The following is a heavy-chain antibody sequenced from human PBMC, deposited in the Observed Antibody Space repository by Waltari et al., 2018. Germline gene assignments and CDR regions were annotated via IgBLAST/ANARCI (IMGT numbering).Heavy chain of an antibody. CDR1: GGSISSYY. D-gene: IGHD2-15*01. CDR3: AVSVVTLRFRFDP. CDR2: IYYSGST. Sequence: QVQLQESGPGLVKPSETLSLTCTVSGGSISSYYWSWIRQPPGKGLEWIGYIYYSGSTNYNPSLKSRVTISVDTSKNQFSLKLSSVTAADTAVYYCAVSVVTLRFRFDPWGQGTLVTVSS. J-gene: IGHJ5*02. V-gene: IGHV4-59*01.